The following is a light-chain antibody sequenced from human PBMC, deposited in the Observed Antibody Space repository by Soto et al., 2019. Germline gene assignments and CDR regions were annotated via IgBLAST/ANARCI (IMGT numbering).Light chain of an antibody. CDR3: QQYGSSVRT. V-gene: IGKV3-20*01. J-gene: IGKJ1*01. CDR1: QSVNSNY. Sequence: EIVLTQSPGTLYWSAGKRATLSCRAGQSVNSNYLAWYQQRPGQAPRLLIYAASNRVTGIPDRFSGSGSGTDFTLTISRLEPEDFAVYYCQQYGSSVRTFGQGTKVELK. CDR2: AAS.